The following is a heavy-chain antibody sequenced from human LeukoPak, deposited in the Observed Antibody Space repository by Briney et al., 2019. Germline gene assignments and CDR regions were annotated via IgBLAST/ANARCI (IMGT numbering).Heavy chain of an antibody. J-gene: IGHJ4*02. V-gene: IGHV4-59*01. CDR1: GGSISSYY. CDR2: IYYSGST. CDR3: ARGSSSGYDL. Sequence: SETLSLICTVSGGSISSYYWSWIRQPPGKGLEWIGYIYYSGSTNYNPSLKSRVTISVDTSKNQFSLKLSSVTAADTAVYYCARGSSSGYDLWGQGTLVTVSS. D-gene: IGHD5-12*01.